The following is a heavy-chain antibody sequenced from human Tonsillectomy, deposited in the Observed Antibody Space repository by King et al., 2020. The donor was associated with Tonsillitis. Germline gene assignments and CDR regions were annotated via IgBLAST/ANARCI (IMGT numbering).Heavy chain of an antibody. J-gene: IGHJ4*02. CDR1: GFTFSDHY. CDR2: TRNKARSYTT. CDR3: ARVGLGSYHLDQ. V-gene: IGHV3-72*01. Sequence: DVQLVESGGGLVQPGGSLRLSCAASGFTFSDHYMDWVRQAPGKGLEWVGRTRNKARSYTTQYAASVKGRFTISRDDSKNSVYLQMNSLKTEDTAVYYCARVGLGSYHLDQWGQGTLVTVSS. D-gene: IGHD3-16*02.